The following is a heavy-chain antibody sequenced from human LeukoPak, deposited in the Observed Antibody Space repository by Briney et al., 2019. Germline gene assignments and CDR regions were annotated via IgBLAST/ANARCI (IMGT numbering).Heavy chain of an antibody. V-gene: IGHV3-9*01. Sequence: GGSLRLSCAASGFTFDDCAMHWVRQAPGKGLEWVSGISWNSGSIGYADSVKGRFTISRDNAKNSLYLQMNSLRAEDTALYYCAKANIAVAGELFDYWGQGTLVTVSS. CDR2: ISWNSGSI. D-gene: IGHD6-19*01. J-gene: IGHJ4*02. CDR1: GFTFDDCA. CDR3: AKANIAVAGELFDY.